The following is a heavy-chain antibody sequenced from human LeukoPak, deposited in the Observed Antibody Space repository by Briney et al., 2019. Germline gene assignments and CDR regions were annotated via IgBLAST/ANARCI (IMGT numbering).Heavy chain of an antibody. CDR1: GGSTALTDYY. D-gene: IGHD1-26*01. Sequence: PSETLSLTCTVSGGSTALTDYYWGWIRRPPGKGLEWIGTISHSGTSYYNPSLQSRVSISVDKSKNQFSLNVKAVTAADTAVYYCATRERHLQRTPGVYWGPGTLVTVSS. CDR3: ATRERHLQRTPGVY. J-gene: IGHJ4*02. V-gene: IGHV4-39*01. CDR2: ISHSGTS.